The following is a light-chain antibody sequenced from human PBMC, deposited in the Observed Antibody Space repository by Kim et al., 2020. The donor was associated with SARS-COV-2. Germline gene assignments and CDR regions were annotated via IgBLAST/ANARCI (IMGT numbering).Light chain of an antibody. V-gene: IGKV1-33*01. Sequence: SASVGDRVTITWQARHDISNYLNWYQQKPGKAPKLVIYDTSNLETGVPSRFSGSGSGTDFTFTISSLQPEDIATYYCQQFDTLPLTFGGGTKLEI. CDR1: HDISNY. CDR3: QQFDTLPLT. J-gene: IGKJ4*01. CDR2: DTS.